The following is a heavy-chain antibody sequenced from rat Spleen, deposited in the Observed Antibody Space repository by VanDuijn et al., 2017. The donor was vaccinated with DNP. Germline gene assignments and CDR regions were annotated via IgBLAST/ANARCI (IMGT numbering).Heavy chain of an antibody. CDR3: ETQGIGTSPFAY. CDR1: DYTFTSYY. Sequence: QVQLQQSGAELAKPGSSVKISCKASDYTFTSYYISWIKQTTGQGLECIGYINTGSRGTHYNEKFKGKATLTVDKSSSTAFMQLSSLTPDDSAVYYCETQGIGTSPFAYWGQGTLVTVSS. V-gene: IGHV1-43*01. CDR2: INTGSRGT. J-gene: IGHJ3*01. D-gene: IGHD1-5*01.